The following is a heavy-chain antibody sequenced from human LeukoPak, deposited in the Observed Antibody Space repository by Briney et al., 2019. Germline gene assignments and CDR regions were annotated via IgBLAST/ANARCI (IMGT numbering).Heavy chain of an antibody. J-gene: IGHJ4*02. CDR1: GFTFSDHY. CDR3: ARSDSSGYLSDY. V-gene: IGHV3-72*01. Sequence: PGRSLRLSCAASGFTFSDHYMDWVRQAPGGGLEWVGRSRNKPNDYTTEYAASAKGRFTISRDDSKNSVYLQMNSLKTEDTAVYYCARSDSSGYLSDYWGQGTLVTVSS. D-gene: IGHD3-22*01. CDR2: SRNKPNDYTT.